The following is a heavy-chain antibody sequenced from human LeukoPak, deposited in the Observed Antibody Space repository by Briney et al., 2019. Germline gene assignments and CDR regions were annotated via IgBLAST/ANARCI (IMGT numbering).Heavy chain of an antibody. CDR3: AILGYCSSTSCYYGMDV. J-gene: IGHJ6*02. CDR2: ISYDGSNK. Sequence: GGSLRLSCAASGFTFSSYAMHWVRQAPGKGLEWVAVISYDGSNKYYADSVKGRFTISRDNSKNTLYLQMNSLRAEDTAVYYCAILGYCSSTSCYYGMDVWGQGTTVTVSS. D-gene: IGHD2-2*01. CDR1: GFTFSSYA. V-gene: IGHV3-30-3*01.